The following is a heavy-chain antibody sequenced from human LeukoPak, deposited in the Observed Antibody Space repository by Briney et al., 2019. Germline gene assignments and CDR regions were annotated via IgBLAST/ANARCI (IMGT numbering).Heavy chain of an antibody. CDR3: ATNYGDYVNWFDP. D-gene: IGHD4-17*01. J-gene: IGHJ5*02. V-gene: IGHV3-23*01. CDR1: RFTFRSNA. CDR2: ISASGSST. Sequence: GGSLRLSCAASRFTFRSNAMSWVRQAPGQGLEWVSSISASGSSTYYADSVKGRFTIHRDNSKNTLSLQMNSLRAEDTALYYCATNYGDYVNWFDPWGQGTLVTVSS.